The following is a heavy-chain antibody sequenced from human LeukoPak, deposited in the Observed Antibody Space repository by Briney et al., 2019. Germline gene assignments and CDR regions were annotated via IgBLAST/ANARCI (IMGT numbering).Heavy chain of an antibody. Sequence: SVTVSCKASGYTFTGYYLHWVRQAPGQGLEWMGRIIPILGIANYAQKFQGRVTITADKSTSTAYMELSSLRSEDTAVYYCARDWGRYSGGSLGYWGQGTLVTVSS. V-gene: IGHV1-69*04. CDR3: ARDWGRYSGGSLGY. CDR2: IIPILGIA. D-gene: IGHD1-26*01. J-gene: IGHJ4*02. CDR1: GYTFTGYY.